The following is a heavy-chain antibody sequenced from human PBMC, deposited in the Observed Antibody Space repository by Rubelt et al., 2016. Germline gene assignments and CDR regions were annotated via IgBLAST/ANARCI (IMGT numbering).Heavy chain of an antibody. CDR3: ARGAGGRYFDWYDAFDI. V-gene: IGHV1-2*02. CDR1: GYTFTGYY. J-gene: IGHJ3*02. Sequence: QVQLVQSGAEVKKPGASVKVSCKASGYTFTGYYMHWVRQAPGQGLEWMGCIHPNSGGTNYAQQFQGRVTMTREPSISTAYMELSRLRSDDTAVYYCARGAGGRYFDWYDAFDIWGQGTMVTVSS. D-gene: IGHD3-9*01. CDR2: IHPNSGGT.